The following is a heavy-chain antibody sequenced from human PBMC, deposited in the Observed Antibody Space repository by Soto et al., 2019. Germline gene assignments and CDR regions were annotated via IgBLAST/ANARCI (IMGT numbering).Heavy chain of an antibody. CDR3: ARLYGSVSTFDY. CDR1: GFIFSSNW. Sequence: GGSLRLSCGTSGFIFSSNWMTWVRQAPGKGLEWVADIKPDGSDKHYVDSVKGRFTISRDNAEHSLYLQMSSLRAEDTAVYYCARLYGSVSTFDYWGQGTLVTVSS. D-gene: IGHD6-25*01. V-gene: IGHV3-7*01. CDR2: IKPDGSDK. J-gene: IGHJ4*02.